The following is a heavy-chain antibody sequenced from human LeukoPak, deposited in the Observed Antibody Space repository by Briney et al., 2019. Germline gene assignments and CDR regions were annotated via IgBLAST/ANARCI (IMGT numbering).Heavy chain of an antibody. D-gene: IGHD3-3*01. V-gene: IGHV3-21*01. CDR2: ISSSSSYI. Sequence: GGSLRLSCAASGFTFSSYSMNWVRQAPGKGLEWVSSISSSSSYIYYADSVKGRFTISRDNAKNSLYLQMNSLRAEDTAVYHCARWAGGGFNYDFWSGPIDAFDIWGQGTMVTVSS. CDR1: GFTFSSYS. CDR3: ARWAGGGFNYDFWSGPIDAFDI. J-gene: IGHJ3*02.